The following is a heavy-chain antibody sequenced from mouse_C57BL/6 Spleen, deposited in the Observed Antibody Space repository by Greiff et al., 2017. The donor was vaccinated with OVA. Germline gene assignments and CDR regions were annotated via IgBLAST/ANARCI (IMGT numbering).Heavy chain of an antibody. J-gene: IGHJ2*01. CDR1: GFTFSDYG. CDR2: ISSGSSTI. D-gene: IGHD2-1*01. V-gene: IGHV5-17*01. CDR3: ARRDGNYEYYFDY. Sequence: EVHLVESGGGLVKPGGSLKLSCAASGFTFSDYGMHWVRQAPEKGLEWVAYISSGSSTIYYADTVKGRFTISRDNAKNTLFLQMTSLRSEDTAMYYCARRDGNYEYYFDYWGQGTTLTVSS.